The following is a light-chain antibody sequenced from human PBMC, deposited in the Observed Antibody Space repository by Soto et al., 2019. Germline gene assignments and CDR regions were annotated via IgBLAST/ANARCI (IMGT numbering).Light chain of an antibody. J-gene: IGKJ5*01. CDR1: QTISNY. CDR3: QQSYNTPIT. V-gene: IGKV1-39*01. CDR2: AAS. Sequence: DIQMTQSPSSLSASLCDRVTITCRASQTISNYLNWYQQKSGRAPELLVYAASNLQSGVPSRFTGSGSGTHFTLTISGLEPADFATYFCQQSYNTPITFGQGTRLEIK.